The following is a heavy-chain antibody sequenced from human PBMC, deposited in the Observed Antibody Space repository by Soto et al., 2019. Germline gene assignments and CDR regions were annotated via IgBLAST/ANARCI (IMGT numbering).Heavy chain of an antibody. D-gene: IGHD6-19*01. CDR2: ILYDGSEK. V-gene: IGHV3-33*01. J-gene: IGHJ4*02. Sequence: QVQLVESGGGVVQPGRSLRLSCVASGFMFDSYDMHWVRQAPGKGLEWVAIILYDGSEKYHADSVKGRFTISRDNSKNTPYLQMNSLRAEDTALYYCAREPGRIAVAGFDYWGQGPLVTVSS. CDR3: AREPGRIAVAGFDY. CDR1: GFMFDSYD.